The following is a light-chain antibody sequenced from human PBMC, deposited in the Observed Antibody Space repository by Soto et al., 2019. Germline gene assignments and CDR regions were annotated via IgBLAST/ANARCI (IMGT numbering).Light chain of an antibody. CDR1: QSVGNN. CDR3: QHYNYWPPKT. CDR2: GAY. Sequence: EVVMTQSTATLSVSPGERTTLSCRASQSVGNNLAWYQQKPGQAPRLLIYGAYTRATGIPARFSGSGSGTDFTLTISSLQSEDFAVYYCQHYNYWPPKTFGQGTMAAIK. V-gene: IGKV3-15*01. J-gene: IGKJ1*01.